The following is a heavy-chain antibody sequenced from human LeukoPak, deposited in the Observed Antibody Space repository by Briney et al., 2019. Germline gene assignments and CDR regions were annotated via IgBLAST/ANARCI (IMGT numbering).Heavy chain of an antibody. CDR2: IYHSGNT. CDR3: ATMTRRGQYYFDN. J-gene: IGHJ4*02. D-gene: IGHD3-22*01. CDR1: GVSITTYY. V-gene: IGHV4-4*09. Sequence: SETLSLTCTVSGVSITTYYWSWVRQPPGQGLEGFGFIYHSGNTNYNPSLKSRVTMSVDTSKSQFSLRLSSVTAADTAVYYCATMTRRGQYYFDNWGQGTLVTVSS.